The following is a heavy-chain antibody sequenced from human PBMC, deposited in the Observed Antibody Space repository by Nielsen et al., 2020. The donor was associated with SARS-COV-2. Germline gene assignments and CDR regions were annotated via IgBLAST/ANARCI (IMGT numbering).Heavy chain of an antibody. V-gene: IGHV1-18*01. J-gene: IGHJ3*02. CDR1: GYTFSNYP. D-gene: IGHD3-22*01. CDR3: ARLGIVDPYAFDI. Sequence: ASVKVSCKASGYTFSNYPIHWVRQAPGQRLEWMGWISAYNGNTNYAQKLQGRVTMTTDTSTSTAYMELRSLRSDDTAVYYCARLGIVDPYAFDIWGQGTMVTVSS. CDR2: ISAYNGNT.